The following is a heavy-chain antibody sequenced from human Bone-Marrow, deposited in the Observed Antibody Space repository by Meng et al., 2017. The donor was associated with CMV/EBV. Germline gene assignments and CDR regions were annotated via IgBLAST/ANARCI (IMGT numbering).Heavy chain of an antibody. Sequence: SETLSLTCTVSGGSIKNPNYYWSWNRQRPGKGLEWLGYIYYTGTYYNPSLTSRIVISLDSSNNRYSLTLRSVTAADTALYYCAGMRGSGSEDYWGPGTLVTVSS. CDR1: GGSIKNPNYY. CDR3: AGMRGSGSEDY. J-gene: IGHJ4*02. V-gene: IGHV4-31*03. D-gene: IGHD3-10*01. CDR2: IYYTGT.